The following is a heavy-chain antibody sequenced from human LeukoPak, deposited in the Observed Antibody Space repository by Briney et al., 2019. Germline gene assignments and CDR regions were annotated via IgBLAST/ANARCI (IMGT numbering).Heavy chain of an antibody. CDR1: GFTFSSYA. CDR3: VRDKPPGAFDM. J-gene: IGHJ3*02. V-gene: IGHV4-38-2*02. CDR2: TDHSGTT. Sequence: PGGPLRLSCAASGFTFSSYAMSWVRQPPGKGLEWIGSTDHSGTTYYHPSLKSRVTISVDTSKNQFSLKLRSVTAADTAVYYCVRDKPPGAFDMWGQGTVVAVSS.